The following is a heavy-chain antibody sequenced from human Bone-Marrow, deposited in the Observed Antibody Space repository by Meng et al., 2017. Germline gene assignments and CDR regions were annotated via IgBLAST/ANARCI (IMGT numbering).Heavy chain of an antibody. CDR1: GFIFSSNN. J-gene: IGHJ5*02. V-gene: IGHV3-21*01. CDR3: ARDLGQLAP. CDR2: ISGSGSYK. D-gene: IGHD6-6*01. Sequence: GESLKISCAASGFIFSSNNMKWVRQAPGKGLEWVSSISGSGSYKNYADLVRGRFIISRDNAKISLYLQMNSLRAEDTAVYYCARDLGQLAPWGQGTLVTVSS.